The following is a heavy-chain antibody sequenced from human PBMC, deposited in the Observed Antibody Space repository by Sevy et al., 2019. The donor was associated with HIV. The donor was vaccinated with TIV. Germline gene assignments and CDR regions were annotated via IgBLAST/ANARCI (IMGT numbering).Heavy chain of an antibody. CDR2: LSFGCGEI. CDR1: GFTFSKYS. J-gene: IGHJ4*02. Sequence: GGYLRLSCAASGFTFSKYSMSWVRQPPGKGLEWVSTLSFGCGEIKYADSVKGRFTISRDNSKSSVYLQMNNLGPEDTAVHYCAREGCTKPHDYWGQGTLVYVSS. D-gene: IGHD2-8*01. V-gene: IGHV3-23*01. CDR3: AREGCTKPHDY.